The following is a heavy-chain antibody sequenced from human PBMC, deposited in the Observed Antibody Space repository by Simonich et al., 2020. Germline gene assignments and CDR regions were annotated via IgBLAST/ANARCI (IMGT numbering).Heavy chain of an antibody. CDR3: ARDRAARYYYYYYMDV. J-gene: IGHJ6*03. V-gene: IGHV1-2*02. CDR2: INPNSGSK. D-gene: IGHD6-6*01. Sequence: QVQLVQSGAEVKKPGASVKVSCKASGYTFTGYYMHWVRQAPGQGLEWMGWINPNSGSKNYAKKCQGRVTRTRDTSISTAYMELSRLRSDDTAVYYCARDRAARYYYYYYMDVWGKGTTVTVSS. CDR1: GYTFTGYY.